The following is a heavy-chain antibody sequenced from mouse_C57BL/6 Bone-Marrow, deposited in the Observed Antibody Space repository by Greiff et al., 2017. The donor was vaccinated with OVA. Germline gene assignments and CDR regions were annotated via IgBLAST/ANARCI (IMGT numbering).Heavy chain of an antibody. CDR2: IDPENGDT. J-gene: IGHJ1*03. Sequence: EVKLQESGAELVRPGASVKLSCTASGFNIKDDYMHWVKQRPEQGLEWIGWIDPENGDTEYASKFQGKATITADTSSNTAYLQLSSLTSEDTAVYYCTPRSSLWYFDVWGTGTTVTVSS. CDR3: TPRSSLWYFDV. CDR1: GFNIKDDY. V-gene: IGHV14-4*01. D-gene: IGHD1-1*01.